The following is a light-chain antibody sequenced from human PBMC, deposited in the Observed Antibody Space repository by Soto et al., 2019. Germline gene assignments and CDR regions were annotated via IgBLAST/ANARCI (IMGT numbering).Light chain of an antibody. CDR2: DVS. V-gene: IGLV2-11*01. CDR3: CSYAGSYYV. Sequence: QSALTQPRSVSGSPGQSVTISCTGNSSDVGGYNYVSWYQQHPGKAPKLMIYDVSKRPSGVPDRFSGSKSGNTASLTISGLQAEDEADYYCCSYAGSYYVFGTGTQLTVL. CDR1: SSDVGGYNY. J-gene: IGLJ1*01.